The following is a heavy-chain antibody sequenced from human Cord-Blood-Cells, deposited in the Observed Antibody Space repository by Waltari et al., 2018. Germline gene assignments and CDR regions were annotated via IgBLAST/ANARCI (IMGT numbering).Heavy chain of an antibody. V-gene: IGHV4-34*01. J-gene: IGHJ1*01. CDR3: ARVVSSSSGSNFQH. CDR1: GGSFSGYY. CDR2: INHSGST. D-gene: IGHD6-6*01. Sequence: QVQLQQWGAGLLKPSATLSLPCAVYGGSFSGYYWRWFRQPPGKGLEWIGEINHSGSTNYNPSLKSRVTISVDTSKNQFSLKLSSVTAADTAVYYCARVVSSSSGSNFQHWGQGTLVTVSS.